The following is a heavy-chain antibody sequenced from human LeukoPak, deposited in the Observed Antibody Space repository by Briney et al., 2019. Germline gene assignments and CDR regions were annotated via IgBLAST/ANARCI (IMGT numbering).Heavy chain of an antibody. V-gene: IGHV3-53*01. CDR1: GFTVSSNY. CDR3: ARWHRKGAFDI. Sequence: PGGSLRLSCAASGFTVSSNYMSWVRQAPGKGLEWVSVIYSGGSTYYADSVKGRFTISRDNSKNTLYLQMNSLRAEDTAVYYCARWHRKGAFDIWGHGTMVTVSS. J-gene: IGHJ3*02. CDR2: IYSGGST.